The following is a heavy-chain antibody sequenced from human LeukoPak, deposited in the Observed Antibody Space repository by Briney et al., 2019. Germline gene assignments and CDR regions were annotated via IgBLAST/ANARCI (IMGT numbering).Heavy chain of an antibody. CDR1: GFAFSDFY. CDR2: ISPDGSYT. Sequence: GGSLILSCAGSGFAFSDFYINWIRHPPGKGLEWLAYISPDGSYTTYGDSVKGRFVISRDNAKNSVSLQMNSLRVEDTAVYFCASDQVSGVFDYWGQGARVTVS. V-gene: IGHV3-11*05. J-gene: IGHJ4*02. D-gene: IGHD5/OR15-5a*01. CDR3: ASDQVSGVFDY.